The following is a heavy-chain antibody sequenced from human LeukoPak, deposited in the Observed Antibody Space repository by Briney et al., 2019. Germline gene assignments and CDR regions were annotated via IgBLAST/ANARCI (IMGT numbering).Heavy chain of an antibody. Sequence: GGSLRLSCAASGFTFSGDAMSWVRQAPGMGLEWVSTISGGGDSSFYADSVKGRFTISRDNSKNTVYLQMSSLRAEDTAVYYCANTAVAGDYWGQGTLVTVSS. CDR3: ANTAVAGDY. D-gene: IGHD6-19*01. J-gene: IGHJ4*02. CDR1: GFTFSGDA. CDR2: ISGGGDSS. V-gene: IGHV3-23*01.